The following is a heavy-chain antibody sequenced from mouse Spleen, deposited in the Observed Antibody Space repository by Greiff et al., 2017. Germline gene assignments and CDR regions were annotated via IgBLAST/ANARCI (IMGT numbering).Heavy chain of an antibody. CDR1: GYSITSDYA. V-gene: IGHV3-2*02. J-gene: IGHJ2*01. D-gene: IGHD1-1*01. CDR2: ISYSGST. CDR3: ARNYYGSSWYFDY. Sequence: EVMLVESGPGLVKPSQSLSLTCTVTGYSITSDYAWNWIRQFPGNKLEWMGYISYSGSTSYNPSLKSRISITRDTSKNQFFLQLNAVTTEDTATYYCARNYYGSSWYFDYWGQGTTLTVSS.